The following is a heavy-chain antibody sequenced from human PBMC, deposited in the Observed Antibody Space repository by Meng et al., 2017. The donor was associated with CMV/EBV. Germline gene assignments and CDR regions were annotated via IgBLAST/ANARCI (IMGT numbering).Heavy chain of an antibody. CDR1: GFTFSDYY. CDR3: ARDMGQLLYMGWFDP. D-gene: IGHD2-2*02. Sequence: GGSLRLSCATSGFTFSDYYMSWIRQGPGKGLEWVSYISSSGSTIYYADSVKGRFTISRDNAKNSLYLQMNSLRAEDTAVYYRARDMGQLLYMGWFDPWGQGTLVTVSS. J-gene: IGHJ5*02. V-gene: IGHV3-11*01. CDR2: ISSSGSTI.